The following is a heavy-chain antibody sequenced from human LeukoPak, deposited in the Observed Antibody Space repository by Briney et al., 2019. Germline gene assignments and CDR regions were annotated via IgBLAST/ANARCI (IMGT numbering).Heavy chain of an antibody. Sequence: SKTLSLTCAVYGGSFSGYYWSWIRQPPGKGLEWIGEINHSGSTNYDPSLKSRVTISVDTSKNQFSLKLSSVTAADTAVYYCARGRRGGYYYGSGSYPYFDYWGQGTLVTVSS. CDR3: ARGRRGGYYYGSGSYPYFDY. CDR2: INHSGST. CDR1: GGSFSGYY. V-gene: IGHV4-34*01. J-gene: IGHJ4*02. D-gene: IGHD3-10*01.